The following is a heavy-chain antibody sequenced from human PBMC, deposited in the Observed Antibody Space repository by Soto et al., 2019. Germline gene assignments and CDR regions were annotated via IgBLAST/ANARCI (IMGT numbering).Heavy chain of an antibody. Sequence: SETLSLTCSVSGSSMTTYSWNWIRQPPGKGLEWIGYIYHSGSTLYNPPLKSRVTISVDKSKDQFSLKLSSVTAADTAVYYCARDQLEGNWFDPWGQGTLVTVSS. J-gene: IGHJ5*02. D-gene: IGHD1-1*01. CDR1: GSSMTTYS. CDR2: IYHSGST. CDR3: ARDQLEGNWFDP. V-gene: IGHV4-59*12.